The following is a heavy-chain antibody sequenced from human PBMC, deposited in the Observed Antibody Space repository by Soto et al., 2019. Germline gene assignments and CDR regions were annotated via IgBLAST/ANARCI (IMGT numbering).Heavy chain of an antibody. J-gene: IGHJ5*02. V-gene: IGHV4-59*01. D-gene: IGHD3-3*01. CDR3: ARACYDFWSGETENNWFDP. CDR2: IYYSGST. CDR1: GGSISSYY. Sequence: SEILSLTCTVSGGSISSYYWSWIRQPPGKGLEWIGYIYYSGSTNYNPSLKSRVTISVDTSKNQFSLKLSSVTAADTAVYYCARACYDFWSGETENNWFDPWGQGTLVTVSS.